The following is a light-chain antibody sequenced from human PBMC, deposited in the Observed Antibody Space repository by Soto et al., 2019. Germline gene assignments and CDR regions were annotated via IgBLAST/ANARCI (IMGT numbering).Light chain of an antibody. V-gene: IGLV2-14*03. Sequence: QSVLTQPASVSGSPAQSITISCTATSSDFGYYNYVSWYQQHPGKAPTLIIYDVSNRPSGVSNRFSGSNSGNTASLTISGLQAEDEADYYCSSHPTTNTHVVFGGGTKLTVL. CDR3: SSHPTTNTHVV. CDR2: DVS. J-gene: IGLJ2*01. CDR1: SSDFGYYNY.